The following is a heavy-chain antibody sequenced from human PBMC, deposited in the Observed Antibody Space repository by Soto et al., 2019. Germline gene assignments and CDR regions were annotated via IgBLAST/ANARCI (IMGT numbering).Heavy chain of an antibody. Sequence: EVQLGESGGGLVQPGRSLRLSCAASGFTFDNYVMHWVRQAPGKGLEWVAGISWNSNNMAHADSVKGRFTISRDNAKNSLYLQMNSLRPEDTALYYCAKDMGYGDSVNWGQGTLVTVS. V-gene: IGHV3-9*01. J-gene: IGHJ4*02. CDR2: ISWNSNNM. D-gene: IGHD4-17*01. CDR3: AKDMGYGDSVN. CDR1: GFTFDNYV.